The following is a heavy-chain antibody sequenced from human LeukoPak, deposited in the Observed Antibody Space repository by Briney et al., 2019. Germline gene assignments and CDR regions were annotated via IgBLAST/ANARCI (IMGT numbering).Heavy chain of an antibody. CDR2: IYHSGST. Sequence: SQTLSLTCTVSGGSISSGGYYWSWIRQPPGKGLEWIGYIYHSGSTYYNPSLKSRVTISVDRSKNQFSLKLSSVTAADTAVYYCARDHTRYFDLWGRGTLVTVSS. V-gene: IGHV4-30-2*01. CDR3: ARDHTRYFDL. D-gene: IGHD3-3*01. CDR1: GGSISSGGYY. J-gene: IGHJ2*01.